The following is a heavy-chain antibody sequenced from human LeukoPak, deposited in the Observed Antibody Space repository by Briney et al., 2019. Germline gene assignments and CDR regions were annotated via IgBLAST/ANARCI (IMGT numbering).Heavy chain of an antibody. CDR3: AKDRSSSIAARPLQH. D-gene: IGHD6-6*01. J-gene: IGHJ1*01. V-gene: IGHV3-30*18. Sequence: QPGRSLRLSCAASGFTFSSYGVHWVRQAPGKGLEWVAVISYDGSNKYYADSVKGRFTISRDNSKNTLYLQMNSLRAEDTAVYYCAKDRSSSIAARPLQHWGQGTLVTVSS. CDR1: GFTFSSYG. CDR2: ISYDGSNK.